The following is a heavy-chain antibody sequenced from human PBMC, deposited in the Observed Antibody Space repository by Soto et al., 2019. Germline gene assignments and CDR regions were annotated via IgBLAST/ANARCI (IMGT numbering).Heavy chain of an antibody. V-gene: IGHV4-34*01. CDR3: ARGPYGGATNDY. J-gene: IGHJ4*02. Sequence: QVQLQQWGAGLLKPSETLSLTCAVYGGSFSGYYWSWIRQPPGKGLEWIGEINHSGSTNYNPSLKSRVTISVDTSKKQFSLKLSSVTAADTAVYYCARGPYGGATNDYWGQGTLVTVSS. CDR2: INHSGST. D-gene: IGHD2-21*01. CDR1: GGSFSGYY.